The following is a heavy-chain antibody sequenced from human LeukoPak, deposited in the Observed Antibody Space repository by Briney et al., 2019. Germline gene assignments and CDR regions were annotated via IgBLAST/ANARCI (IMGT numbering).Heavy chain of an antibody. CDR2: INPNSGGT. Sequence: SVKVSSKASGYTFTGYYMHWVRQAPGQGLEWMGWINPNSGGTNYAQKFQGRVTMTRDTSISTAYMELSRLRSDDTAVYYCATHLGAVRPSRDFDYWGQGTLVTVSS. D-gene: IGHD1-26*01. J-gene: IGHJ4*02. CDR3: ATHLGAVRPSRDFDY. V-gene: IGHV1-2*02. CDR1: GYTFTGYY.